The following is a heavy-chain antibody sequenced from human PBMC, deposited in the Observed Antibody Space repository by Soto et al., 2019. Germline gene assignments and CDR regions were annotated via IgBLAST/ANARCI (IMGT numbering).Heavy chain of an antibody. CDR1: GFTFSSYW. J-gene: IGHJ6*03. D-gene: IGHD2-8*02. Sequence: HPGGSLRLSCAASGFTFSSYWMHWVRQAPGKGLVWVSRINSDGSSTSYADSVKGRFTISRDNAKNTLYLQMNRLRAEDTAVYYCASNHPRVVYARSDYYYYMDVWGKGTTVTVSS. V-gene: IGHV3-74*01. CDR2: INSDGSST. CDR3: ASNHPRVVYARSDYYYYMDV.